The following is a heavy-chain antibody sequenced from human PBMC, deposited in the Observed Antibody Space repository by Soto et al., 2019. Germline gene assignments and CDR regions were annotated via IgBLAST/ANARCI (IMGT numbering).Heavy chain of an antibody. V-gene: IGHV1-2*02. CDR2: INPNSGGT. CDR1: GYTFTGYY. D-gene: IGHD2-21*01. CDR3: ARGGCGGLYCNWFDP. J-gene: IGHJ5*02. Sequence: GASVKVSCKASGYTFTGYYMHWVRQAPGQGLEWMGWINPNSGGTNYAQKFQGRVTMTRDTSISTAYMELSRLRSDDTAVYYCARGGCGGLYCNWFDPWGQGTLVTVSS.